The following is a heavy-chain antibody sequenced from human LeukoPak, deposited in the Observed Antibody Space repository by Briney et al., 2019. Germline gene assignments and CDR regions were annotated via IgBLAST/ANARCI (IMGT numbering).Heavy chain of an antibody. CDR1: GFIFETYW. J-gene: IGHJ4*02. V-gene: IGHV3-7*03. CDR2: MKHDGSEE. D-gene: IGHD3-10*01. CDR3: ARKAAGWGVLDH. Sequence: GGSLRLSCAASGFIFETYWMNWVRQAPGEGLEWVANMKHDGSEEYYVESVKGRFIISRDNANKLLYLQMNSLRAEDTAIYYCARKAAGWGVLDHWGQGLLVTVSS.